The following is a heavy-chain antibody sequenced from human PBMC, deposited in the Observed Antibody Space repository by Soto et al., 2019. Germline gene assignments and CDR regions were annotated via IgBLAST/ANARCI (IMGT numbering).Heavy chain of an antibody. V-gene: IGHV5-51*01. D-gene: IGHD2-8*01. J-gene: IGHJ6*02. Sequence: GESLRISCQGSGYRFSSYWIAWVRQMPGKGLEWMGIIYPGDSDTIYSPSFQGQVTFSVDKSTSTAYLQWSSLKASDTAMYYCARQGSNGAYYYYGMDVWGQGTTVTVSS. CDR3: ARQGSNGAYYYYGMDV. CDR1: GYRFSSYW. CDR2: IYPGDSDT.